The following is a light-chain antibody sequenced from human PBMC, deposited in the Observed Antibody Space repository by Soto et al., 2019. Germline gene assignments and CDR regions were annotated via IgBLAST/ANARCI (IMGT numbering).Light chain of an antibody. CDR3: QAWDSSTVV. Sequence: SYELTQPPSASVSPGQTASITCSGDKLGDKYACWYQQKQGQSPVLVIYQDSKRPSGIPERFSGSNSGNTATLTFSGTQAMDEGDYYCQAWDSSTVVFGGGTKLTVL. CDR1: KLGDKY. V-gene: IGLV3-1*01. J-gene: IGLJ2*01. CDR2: QDS.